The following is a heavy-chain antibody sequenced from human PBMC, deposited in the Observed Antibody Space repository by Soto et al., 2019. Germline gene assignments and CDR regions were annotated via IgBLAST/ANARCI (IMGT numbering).Heavy chain of an antibody. CDR3: ARPDYYNTGSGAFDI. D-gene: IGHD3-10*01. J-gene: IGHJ3*02. V-gene: IGHV1-18*01. Sequence: QVQLVQSGAEVKKPGASVKVSCKASGYTFNSHGISWVRQAPGQGLEWLGWISVYDGNTNFAQKIQGRVTMTTDTLTSTAYMELRSLRSDDTAVYYCARPDYYNTGSGAFDIWGQGTMVTVSS. CDR2: ISVYDGNT. CDR1: GYTFNSHG.